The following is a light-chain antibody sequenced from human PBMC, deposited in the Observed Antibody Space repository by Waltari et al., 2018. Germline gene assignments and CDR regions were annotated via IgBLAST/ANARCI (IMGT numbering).Light chain of an antibody. CDR3: ATWDDSLNGL. Sequence: QSVLTQPPSVSGTPGQRVSLSCSGSSSNIGTKSVNWYQQVPGTAPKLLIYSNNKRPSGVPDRFSGSKAGTSASLAISGLQSEDEADYYCATWDDSLNGLFGGGTKLTVL. CDR2: SNN. CDR1: SSNIGTKS. J-gene: IGLJ2*01. V-gene: IGLV1-44*01.